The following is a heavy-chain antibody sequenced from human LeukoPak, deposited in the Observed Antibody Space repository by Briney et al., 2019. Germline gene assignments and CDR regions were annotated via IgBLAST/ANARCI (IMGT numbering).Heavy chain of an antibody. CDR3: AKVPRYCSGGSCYPKYYFDY. V-gene: IGHV3-23*01. J-gene: IGHJ4*02. CDR2: ISGSGGST. D-gene: IGHD2-15*01. Sequence: GGSLRLSCAASRFSFSNYGMSWIRQAPGKGLEWVSAISGSGGSTYYADSVKGRFTISRDNSKNTLYLQMNSLRAEDTAVYYCAKVPRYCSGGSCYPKYYFDYWGQGTLVTVSS. CDR1: RFSFSNYG.